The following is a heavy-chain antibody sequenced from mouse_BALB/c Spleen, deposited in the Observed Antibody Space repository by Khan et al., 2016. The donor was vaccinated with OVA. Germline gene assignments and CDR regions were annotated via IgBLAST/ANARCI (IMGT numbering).Heavy chain of an antibody. J-gene: IGHJ2*01. V-gene: IGHV5-6-5*01. Sequence: EVQLQESGGGSVKPGGSLKLSCAVSGFTFSSYVMSWVRQTPEKRLEWVASISSGGSTHYRDSVEGRFTISRDNARNILYLQISSLRSEDMAIYYCAREAYRYDEYYFDYWGQGTTLTVSS. D-gene: IGHD2-14*01. CDR3: AREAYRYDEYYFDY. CDR2: ISSGGST. CDR1: GFTFSSYV.